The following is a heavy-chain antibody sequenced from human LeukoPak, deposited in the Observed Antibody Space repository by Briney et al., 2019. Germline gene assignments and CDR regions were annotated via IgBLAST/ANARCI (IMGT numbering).Heavy chain of an antibody. CDR2: IYYSGST. J-gene: IGHJ3*02. D-gene: IGHD5-24*01. Sequence: PSETLSLTXTVSGGSISSSSYYWGWIRQPPGKGLVWIGSIYYSGSTYYNPSLKSRVTISVDTSKNQFSLKLSSVTAADTAVYYCARIEMATINAFDIWGQGTMVTVSS. V-gene: IGHV4-39*01. CDR3: ARIEMATINAFDI. CDR1: GGSISSSSYY.